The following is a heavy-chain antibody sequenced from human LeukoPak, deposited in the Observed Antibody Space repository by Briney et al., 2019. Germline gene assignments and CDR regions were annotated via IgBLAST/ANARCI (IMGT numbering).Heavy chain of an antibody. CDR1: GGSISSYY. CDR3: ARTVKNYYDSSAHYYGMDV. V-gene: IGHV4-59*01. Sequence: SETLPLTCTVSGGSISSYYWSWIRQPPGKGLEWIGYIYYSGSTNYNPSLKSRVTISVDTSKNQFSLKLSSVTAADTAVYYCARTVKNYYDSSAHYYGMDVWGQGTTVTVSS. CDR2: IYYSGST. J-gene: IGHJ6*02. D-gene: IGHD3-22*01.